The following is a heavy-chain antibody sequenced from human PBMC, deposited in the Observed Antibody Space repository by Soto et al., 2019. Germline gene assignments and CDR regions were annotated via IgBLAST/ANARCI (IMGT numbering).Heavy chain of an antibody. CDR1: GYSISSSNW. J-gene: IGHJ5*02. CDR3: AKSYYDTTGFAVDP. D-gene: IGHD3-22*01. Sequence: PSETLSLTCAVSGYSISSSNWWGWIRQPPGKGLEWIGYIYYSGTTYYNPSLKSRVTMSVDTSKNQFSLKVTSVTADDTAVYFCAKSYYDTTGFAVDPWGQGTLVTVSS. CDR2: IYYSGTT. V-gene: IGHV4-28*01.